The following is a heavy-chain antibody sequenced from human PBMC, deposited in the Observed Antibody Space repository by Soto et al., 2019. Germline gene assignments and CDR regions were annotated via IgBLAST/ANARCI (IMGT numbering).Heavy chain of an antibody. Sequence: QVQLVQSGAEVKKPGSSVKISCKASGGSFRTNAFSWVRQAPGQGLEWMGGIIPIFPTPDYAQKFQGRVTNTADESTTTTYMELSSLRSEATATYYCARDKDRQQLGGNYYYIMDVWGQGTTVTVSS. D-gene: IGHD3-3*02. CDR1: GGSFRTNA. J-gene: IGHJ6*02. CDR2: IIPIFPTP. CDR3: ARDKDRQQLGGNYYYIMDV. V-gene: IGHV1-69*12.